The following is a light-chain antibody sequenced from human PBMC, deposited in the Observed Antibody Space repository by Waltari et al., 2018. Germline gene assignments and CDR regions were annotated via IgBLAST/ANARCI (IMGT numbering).Light chain of an antibody. CDR2: EVS. Sequence: QSALTQVAAVSGAPGQSITISSTGTSDDIGNYNYVYWFQQNPGKAPKFIIYEVSNRPSRVSERFSGSKSGDTASLTISGLQAEDEAHYYCISYTSANTWVFGGGTKLTVL. J-gene: IGLJ3*02. CDR1: SDDIGNYNY. V-gene: IGLV2-14*01. CDR3: ISYTSANTWV.